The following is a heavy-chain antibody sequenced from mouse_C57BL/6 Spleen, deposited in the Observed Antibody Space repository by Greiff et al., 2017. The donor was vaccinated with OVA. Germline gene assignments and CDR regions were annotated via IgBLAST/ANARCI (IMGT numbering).Heavy chain of an antibody. CDR1: GYTFTEST. V-gene: IGHV1-62-2*01. Sequence: QVQLQQSGAELVKPGASVKLSCKASGYTFTESTIHWVKQRPGQGLEWIGWIYPGSGSIKYNEKFKDKATLTADKSSSTVYMELSRLTSEDSAVYFCARHEDPDYYGSSWFAYWGQGTLVTVSA. CDR3: ARHEDPDYYGSSWFAY. D-gene: IGHD1-1*01. CDR2: IYPGSGSI. J-gene: IGHJ3*01.